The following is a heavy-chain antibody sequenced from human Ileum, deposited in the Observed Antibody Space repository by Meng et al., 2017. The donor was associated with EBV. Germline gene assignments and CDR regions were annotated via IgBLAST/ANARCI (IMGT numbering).Heavy chain of an antibody. D-gene: IGHD5-18*01. J-gene: IGHJ5*02. CDR2: IYYSGNT. Sequence: QVKLQESGPGLVKPSQTLSLTCGVSGCSLSSGGHYWTWIRQPPGKGLEWIAYIYYSGNTYYNSSLKSRVSISLDTSKKQFSLLLSSVTAADSGLYFCARGREYTGQLDLWGLGTLVTVSS. CDR3: ARGREYTGQLDL. CDR1: GCSLSSGGHY. V-gene: IGHV4-31*11.